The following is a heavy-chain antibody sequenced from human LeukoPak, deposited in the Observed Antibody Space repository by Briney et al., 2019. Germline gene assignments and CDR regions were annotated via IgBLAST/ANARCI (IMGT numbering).Heavy chain of an antibody. CDR1: GFTFSSYG. CDR2: IWYDGSNK. Sequence: PGRSLRLSCAASGFTFSSYGMHWVRQAPGKGLEWVAVIWYDGSNKYYADSVKGRFTISRDNSKNTLYLQMNSLRAEDTAVYYCAKGRDRGFYYGSGSYYPAEYFHHWGQGTLVTVSS. J-gene: IGHJ1*01. CDR3: AKGRDRGFYYGSGSYYPAEYFHH. D-gene: IGHD3-10*01. V-gene: IGHV3-33*06.